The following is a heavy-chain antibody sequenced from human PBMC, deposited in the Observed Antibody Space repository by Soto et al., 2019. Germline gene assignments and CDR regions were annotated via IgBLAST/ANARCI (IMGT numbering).Heavy chain of an antibody. V-gene: IGHV2-5*02. CDR2: IYWDDDK. D-gene: IGHD6-13*01. Sequence: QITLKESGPTLVKPTQTLTLTCTFYGLSLCTSGVGVGWIRQPPGKALERLALIYWDDDKRYSQSLKSSLTITKETSKTQVVHTMTHMDPVDTATDYCAHRRSAAAGTTNWFDPWGQGTLVTVSS. CDR1: GLSLCTSGVG. CDR3: AHRRSAAAGTTNWFDP. J-gene: IGHJ5*02.